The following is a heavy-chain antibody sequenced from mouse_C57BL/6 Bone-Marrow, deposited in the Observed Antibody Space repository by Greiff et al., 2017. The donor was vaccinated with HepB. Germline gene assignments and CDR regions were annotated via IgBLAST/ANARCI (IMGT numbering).Heavy chain of an antibody. CDR2: ISGGGGNT. D-gene: IGHD1-1*01. J-gene: IGHJ3*01. CDR3: ARNYYGSSWAY. V-gene: IGHV5-9*01. CDR1: GFTFSSYT. Sequence: EVKLVESGGGLVKPGGSLKLSCAASGFTFSSYTMSWVRQTPEKRLEWVATISGGGGNTYYPDSVKGRFPISRDNAKNTLYLQMSSLRSEDTALYYCARNYYGSSWAYWGQGTLVTVSA.